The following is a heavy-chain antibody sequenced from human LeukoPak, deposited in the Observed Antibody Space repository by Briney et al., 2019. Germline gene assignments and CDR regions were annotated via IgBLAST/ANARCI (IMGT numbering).Heavy chain of an antibody. D-gene: IGHD2-2*01. CDR3: ARAKTHPYCSSTSCFDAFDI. V-gene: IGHV4-30-4*08. CDR2: IYYSGST. CDR1: GGSFSGYY. J-gene: IGHJ3*02. Sequence: SETLSLTCAVYGGSFSGYYWSWIRQPPGKGLEWIGYIYYSGSTYYNPSLKSRVTISVDTSKNQFSLKLSSVTAADTAVYYCARAKTHPYCSSTSCFDAFDIWGQGTMVTVSS.